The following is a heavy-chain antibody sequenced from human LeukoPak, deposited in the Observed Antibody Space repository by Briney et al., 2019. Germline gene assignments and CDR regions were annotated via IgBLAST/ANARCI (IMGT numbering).Heavy chain of an antibody. J-gene: IGHJ4*02. D-gene: IGHD2-21*02. CDR2: IYPGDSDT. Sequence: GESLKISCKGSGNSFTSDWIGWVRQMPGKGLEWMGMIYPGDSDTRYSPSFEGQVTISADKSIATAYLQWSGLKASDTAMYYCARHISDCGGDCPFDYWGQGTLVTVSS. V-gene: IGHV5-51*01. CDR1: GNSFTSDW. CDR3: ARHISDCGGDCPFDY.